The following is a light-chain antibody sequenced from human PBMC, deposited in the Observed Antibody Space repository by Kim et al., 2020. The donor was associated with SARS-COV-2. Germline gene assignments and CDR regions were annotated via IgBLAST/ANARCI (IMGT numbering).Light chain of an antibody. CDR2: GKN. V-gene: IGLV3-19*01. J-gene: IGLJ3*02. CDR3: HSRDSIGNHPV. Sequence: SSELTQDPAVSVALGQTVRITCQGDSLRSYYASWYQQKPGQAPVLVIYGKNNRPSGIPDRFSGSSSGNTASLTITGAQAEDEADYYCHSRDSIGNHPVFGGGTQLTVL. CDR1: SLRSYY.